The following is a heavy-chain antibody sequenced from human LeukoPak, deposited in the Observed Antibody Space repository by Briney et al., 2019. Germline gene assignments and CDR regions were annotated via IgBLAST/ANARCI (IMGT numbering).Heavy chain of an antibody. CDR2: ISSSSSYI. J-gene: IGHJ3*02. D-gene: IGHD5-24*01. CDR1: GFTFSSYS. Sequence: GGSLRLSCAASGFTFSSYSMNWVRQAPGKGLEWVSSISSSSSYIYYADSAKGRFTISRDNAKNSLYLQMNSLRAEDTAVYYCASLTRWLQWEKGDAFDIWGQGTMVTVSS. V-gene: IGHV3-21*01. CDR3: ASLTRWLQWEKGDAFDI.